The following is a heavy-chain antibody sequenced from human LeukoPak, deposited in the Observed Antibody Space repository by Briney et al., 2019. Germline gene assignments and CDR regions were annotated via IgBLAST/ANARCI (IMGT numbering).Heavy chain of an antibody. CDR3: ARVQDYDILTGIPPYYFDY. CDR1: GGSFSGYY. CDR2: INHSGST. V-gene: IGHV4-34*01. D-gene: IGHD3-9*01. Sequence: SETLSLTCAVYGGSFSGYYWSWIRQPPGKGLEWIGEINHSGSTNYNPSLKSRVTISVDTSKNQFSLKLSSVTAADTAVYYCARVQDYDILTGIPPYYFDYWGQGTPVTVSS. J-gene: IGHJ4*02.